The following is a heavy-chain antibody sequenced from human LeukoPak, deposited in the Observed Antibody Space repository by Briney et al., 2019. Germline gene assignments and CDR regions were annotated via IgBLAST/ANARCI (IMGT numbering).Heavy chain of an antibody. J-gene: IGHJ4*02. Sequence: SETLSLTCTVSGDSINSLDLRSWVRQPPGRGLEWIGEMYLSGTTHSNPSVKSRVTISIDKSKNQFFLNLSSVTAADTAVYYCAGLVGRYSSGLYYYYFDYWGQGTLVTVSS. CDR3: AGLVGRYSSGLYYYYFDY. CDR2: MYLSGTT. V-gene: IGHV4-4*02. D-gene: IGHD3-22*01. CDR1: GDSINSLDL.